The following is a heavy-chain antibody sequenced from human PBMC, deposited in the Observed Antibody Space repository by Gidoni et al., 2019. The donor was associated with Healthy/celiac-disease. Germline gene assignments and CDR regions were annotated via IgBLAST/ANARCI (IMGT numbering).Heavy chain of an antibody. CDR3: AIGGYVESYDSYYGMDV. CDR2: INAGNGNT. CDR1: GYTFTSYA. V-gene: IGHV1-3*01. Sequence: QVPLVQSGSEVKKPGASLTVSCWACGYTFTSYAMHWMRQAPGQRLEWMGWINAGNGNTKDSQKFKCRVTITRDTSASTAYMELSSLRSEDTAVYYCAIGGYVESYDSYYGMDVWGQGTTVTVSS. J-gene: IGHJ6*02. D-gene: IGHD2-15*01.